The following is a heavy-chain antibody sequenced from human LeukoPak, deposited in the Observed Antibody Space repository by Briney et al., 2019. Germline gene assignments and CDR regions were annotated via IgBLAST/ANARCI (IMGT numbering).Heavy chain of an antibody. V-gene: IGHV3-23*01. J-gene: IGHJ4*02. Sequence: GGSLRLSCAASGFTFSSYAMSWVRQAPGKGLEWVSAISGTGDSTYYTDSVKGRFTISRDNSKNTLYLQMNSLRAEDTAVYYCARAGSGWSFDSWGQGTLVTVSS. CDR1: GFTFSSYA. CDR3: ARAGSGWSFDS. CDR2: ISGTGDST. D-gene: IGHD6-19*01.